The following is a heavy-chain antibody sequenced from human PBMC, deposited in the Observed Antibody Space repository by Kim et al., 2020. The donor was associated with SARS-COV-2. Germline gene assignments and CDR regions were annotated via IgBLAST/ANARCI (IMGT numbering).Heavy chain of an antibody. CDR2: ISYDGSNE. J-gene: IGHJ6*02. CDR3: AKALLRGVNSYYYGMDV. D-gene: IGHD3-10*01. CDR1: GFTFSTYG. V-gene: IGHV3-30*18. Sequence: GGSLRLSCAASGFTFSTYGMYWVRQAPGKGLEWVALISYDGSNEYYADSVKGRFTIARDNSKNTLYLQMNSLRAEETALFYCAKALLRGVNSYYYGMDVWGQGTTVTVSS.